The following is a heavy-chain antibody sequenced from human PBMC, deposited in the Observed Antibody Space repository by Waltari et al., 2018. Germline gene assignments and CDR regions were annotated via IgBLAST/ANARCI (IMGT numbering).Heavy chain of an antibody. Sequence: QPVQTGAEVKKPGASVKVSCKASGYTFTSYYMHWVRQAPGQGLEWMGIINPSGGSTSYAQKFQGRVTMTRDTSTSTVYMELSSLRSEDTAVYYCARENVDTAMVTPAFDIWGQGTMVTVSS. D-gene: IGHD5-18*01. CDR3: ARENVDTAMVTPAFDI. CDR1: GYTFTSYY. J-gene: IGHJ3*02. V-gene: IGHV1-46*01. CDR2: INPSGGST.